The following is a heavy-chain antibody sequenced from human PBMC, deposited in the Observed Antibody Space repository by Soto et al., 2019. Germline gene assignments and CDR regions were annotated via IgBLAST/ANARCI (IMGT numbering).Heavy chain of an antibody. V-gene: IGHV1-69*06. Sequence: SVKVSCKASGGTFSSYAISWVRQAPGQGLEWMGGIIPIFGTANYAQKFQGRVTITADKSTSTAYMELSSLRSEDTAVYYCARERMQQPHWFDPWGQGTLVTVSS. J-gene: IGHJ5*02. CDR1: GGTFSSYA. CDR3: ARERMQQPHWFDP. CDR2: IIPIFGTA. D-gene: IGHD6-13*01.